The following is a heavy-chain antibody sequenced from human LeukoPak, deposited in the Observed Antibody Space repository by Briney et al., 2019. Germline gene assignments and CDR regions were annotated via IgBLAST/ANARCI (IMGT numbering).Heavy chain of an antibody. V-gene: IGHV3-23*01. J-gene: IGHJ4*02. Sequence: GGSLRLSCAASEFTFSSYAMNWVRQAPGKGLEWVSAISGSGGSTYYADSVKGRFTISRDNSKNTLYLQMNSLRAEDTAVYYCAKVPINYYDSSGSYGYFDYWGQGTWSPSPQ. CDR3: AKVPINYYDSSGSYGYFDY. CDR2: ISGSGGST. D-gene: IGHD3-22*01. CDR1: EFTFSSYA.